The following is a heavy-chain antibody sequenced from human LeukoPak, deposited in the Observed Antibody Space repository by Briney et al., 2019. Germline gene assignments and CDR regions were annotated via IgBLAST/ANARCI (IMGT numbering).Heavy chain of an antibody. CDR3: ARGLFVRGWRPVPAAY. CDR1: GYTFTSYD. J-gene: IGHJ4*02. D-gene: IGHD5-24*01. CDR2: MNPNSGNT. Sequence: ASVTVSFKASGYTFTSYDINWVRQATGQGLEWMGWMNPNSGNTGYAQKFQGRVTMTRNTSISTAYMELSSLRSEDTAVYYCARGLFVRGWRPVPAAYWGQGTLVTVSS. V-gene: IGHV1-8*01.